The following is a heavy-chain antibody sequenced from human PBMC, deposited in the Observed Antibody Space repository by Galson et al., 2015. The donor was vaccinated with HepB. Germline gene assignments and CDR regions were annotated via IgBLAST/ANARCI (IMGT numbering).Heavy chain of an antibody. D-gene: IGHD6-19*01. CDR3: ARHGIRAGTSHFDY. CDR1: GGSISGDY. Sequence: DTLSLTCTISGGSISGDYWSWIRQPPGKGLEWIAYMSYSGSTNYNPSLRSRVTMSVDTSKNKFSLKLSSVTAADTAIYYCARHGIRAGTSHFDYWGQGTPVSVSS. CDR2: MSYSGST. V-gene: IGHV4-59*08. J-gene: IGHJ4*02.